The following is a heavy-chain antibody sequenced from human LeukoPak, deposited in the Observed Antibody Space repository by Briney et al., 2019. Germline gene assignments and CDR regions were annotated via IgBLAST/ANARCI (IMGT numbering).Heavy chain of an antibody. Sequence: GSSVKVCCKASGGTFSSYAISWVRQAPGQGLEWMGRIIPIFGIANYAQKFQGRVTITADKSTSTAYMELSSLRSEDTAVYYCAREGEDVEMANWGQGTLVTVSS. CDR2: IIPIFGIA. CDR1: GGTFSSYA. J-gene: IGHJ4*02. D-gene: IGHD5-24*01. V-gene: IGHV1-69*04. CDR3: AREGEDVEMAN.